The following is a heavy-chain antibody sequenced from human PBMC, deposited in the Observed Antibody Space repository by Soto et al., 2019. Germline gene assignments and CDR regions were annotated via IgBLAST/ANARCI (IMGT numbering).Heavy chain of an antibody. D-gene: IGHD1-26*01. CDR2: ISAYNGNT. Sequence: QVQLVQSGAEVKKPGASVKVSCKASGYTFTSYGISWVRQAPGQGLEWMGWISAYNGNTKYAQQLQGRVTMTTDTSTSTAYVELRSLSSDDTAVYYCARERVGATIDAFDLWGQGTMVTVSS. CDR3: ARERVGATIDAFDL. V-gene: IGHV1-18*04. J-gene: IGHJ3*01. CDR1: GYTFTSYG.